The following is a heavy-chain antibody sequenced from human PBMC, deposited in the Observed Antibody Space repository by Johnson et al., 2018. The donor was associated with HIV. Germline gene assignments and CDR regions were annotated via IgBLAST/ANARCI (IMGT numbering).Heavy chain of an antibody. J-gene: IGHJ3*01. V-gene: IGHV3-20*04. CDR1: GFKFDDYG. CDR2: INWNGGRI. D-gene: IGHD3-3*02. Sequence: MQLVESGGGVVRPGGSLRLSCAASGFKFDDYGMSWVRQAPGKGLEWVSGINWNGGRIGYADSVKGRFTISRDNAKNTLYLQMNSLRAEDTAVYYCAKASSNSNFDAFDFWGQGTMVTVSS. CDR3: AKASSNSNFDAFDF.